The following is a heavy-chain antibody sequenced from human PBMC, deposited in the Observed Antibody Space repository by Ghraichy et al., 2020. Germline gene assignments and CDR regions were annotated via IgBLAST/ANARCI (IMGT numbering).Heavy chain of an antibody. CDR2: INPDGSET. D-gene: IGHD3-22*01. J-gene: IGHJ3*02. V-gene: IGHV3-7*04. Sequence: WVTNINPDGSETYYVDSVKGRFTIYRDNTKNSLHLQMNRLRAEYTAVYYCSRYYDGSGHFDAFDIWAQPTMVTVSS. CDR3: SRYYDGSGHFDAFDI.